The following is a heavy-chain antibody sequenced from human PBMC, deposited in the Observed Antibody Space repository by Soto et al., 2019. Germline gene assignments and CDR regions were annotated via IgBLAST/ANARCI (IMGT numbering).Heavy chain of an antibody. CDR1: GGSISNYY. Sequence: QVQLQESGPGLVKPSETLSLTCTVSGGSISNYYWSWIRQPAGKGLEWIGRIYTSGSTNYNPSLKSRVTMSVDTSKNQFSLKLSSVTAADTAVYYCARVRRIAVADQAWYFDLWGRGTLVTVSS. CDR3: ARVRRIAVADQAWYFDL. D-gene: IGHD6-19*01. V-gene: IGHV4-4*07. J-gene: IGHJ2*01. CDR2: IYTSGST.